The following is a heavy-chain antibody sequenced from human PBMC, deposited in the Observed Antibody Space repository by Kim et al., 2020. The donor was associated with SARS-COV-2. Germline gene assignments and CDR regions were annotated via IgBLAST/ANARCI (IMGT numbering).Heavy chain of an antibody. V-gene: IGHV4-39*02. CDR2: IYYSGST. Sequence: SETLSLTCTVSGGSISSSSYYWGWIRQPPGKGLEWIGSIYYSGSTYYNPSLKSRVTISVDTSKNQFSLKLSSVTAADTAVYYCAREEVVGATLRWGAGDYWGQGTLVTVSS. CDR1: GGSISSSSYY. CDR3: AREEVVGATLRWGAGDY. J-gene: IGHJ4*02. D-gene: IGHD1-26*01.